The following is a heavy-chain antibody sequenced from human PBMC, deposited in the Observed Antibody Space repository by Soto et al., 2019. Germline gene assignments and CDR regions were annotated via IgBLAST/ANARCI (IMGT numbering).Heavy chain of an antibody. J-gene: IGHJ6*01. CDR2: ISAYNGNT. V-gene: IGHV1-18*01. CDR3: TREDIVVVPAAGNYYYYGMDV. CDR1: GYTFTSYG. Sequence: QVQLVQSGAEVKKPGASVKVSCKASGYTFTSYGISWVRQAPGQGLEWMGWISAYNGNTNYAQKLQGRVTMTTDTARNTAYMELRSHKSDDTALYYCTREDIVVVPAAGNYYYYGMDVWGQGTTVTVSS. D-gene: IGHD2-2*01.